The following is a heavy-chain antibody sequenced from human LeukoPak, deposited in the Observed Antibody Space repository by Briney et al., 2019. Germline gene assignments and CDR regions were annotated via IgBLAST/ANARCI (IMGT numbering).Heavy chain of an antibody. V-gene: IGHV3-21*01. D-gene: IGHD3-9*01. CDR2: ISSSIISI. Sequence: GGSLRLSCASSGFTFRRYDMNWVRQAPGKELEWVSFISSSIISIHYADSVQGRFTISRDNARNILYLQMNSLRAEDTAVYYCARVYDVLTGGFDHWGQGALVTVSS. J-gene: IGHJ4*02. CDR3: ARVYDVLTGGFDH. CDR1: GFTFRRYD.